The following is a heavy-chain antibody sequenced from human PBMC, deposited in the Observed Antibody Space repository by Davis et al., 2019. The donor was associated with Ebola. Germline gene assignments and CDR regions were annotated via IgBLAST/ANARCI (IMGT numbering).Heavy chain of an antibody. Sequence: SVKVSCKASGGTFSSYAISWVRQAPGQGLEWMGGIIPIFGTANYAQKFQGRVTITADKSTSTAYMELSSLRSEDTAVYYCASLIYDFWSGYYEPTKEYYFDYWGQGTLVTVSS. J-gene: IGHJ4*02. CDR3: ASLIYDFWSGYYEPTKEYYFDY. CDR2: IIPIFGTA. CDR1: GGTFSSYA. V-gene: IGHV1-69*06. D-gene: IGHD3-3*01.